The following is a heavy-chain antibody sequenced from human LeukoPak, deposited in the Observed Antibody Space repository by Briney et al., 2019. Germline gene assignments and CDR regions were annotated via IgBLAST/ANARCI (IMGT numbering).Heavy chain of an antibody. CDR3: AREMGRDGYNFDY. V-gene: IGHV3-66*01. J-gene: IGHJ4*02. D-gene: IGHD5-24*01. CDR2: IYSGGST. CDR1: GFTVSSNY. Sequence: GGSLRLSCAASGFTVSSNYMSWVRQAPGKGLEWVSVIYSGGSTYYADSVKGRFTISRDNSKNTLYLQMNSLRAEDTAVYYCAREMGRDGYNFDYWGQGTLVTVSS.